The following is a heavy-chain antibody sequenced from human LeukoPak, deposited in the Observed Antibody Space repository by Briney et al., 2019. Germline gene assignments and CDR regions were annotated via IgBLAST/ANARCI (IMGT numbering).Heavy chain of an antibody. CDR1: GYTFTGYY. Sequence: ASVKVSCKASGYTFTGYYMHWVRQAPGQGLEWMGWINPNSGGTNYAQKFQGRVTMTRDTSISTAYMELSRLRSDDTAVYYCARPRPYCSSTSCYDDAFDIWGQGTMVTVSS. V-gene: IGHV1-2*02. D-gene: IGHD2-2*01. CDR2: INPNSGGT. CDR3: ARPRPYCSSTSCYDDAFDI. J-gene: IGHJ3*02.